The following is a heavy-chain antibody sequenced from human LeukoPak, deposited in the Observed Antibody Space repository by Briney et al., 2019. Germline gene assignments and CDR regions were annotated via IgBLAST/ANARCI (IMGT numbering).Heavy chain of an antibody. CDR2: IKEDGSEK. CDR3: ARGGGLDV. V-gene: IGHV3-7*03. Sequence: PGGSLRLSCAASGFTFRTYWMSWFRQAPGKGLEWVANIKEDGSEKSYVDSVKGRFTISRDNAKNSLYLQMSNLRAEDTAVYFCARGGGLDVWGQGATVTVSS. J-gene: IGHJ6*02. CDR1: GFTFRTYW. D-gene: IGHD3-16*01.